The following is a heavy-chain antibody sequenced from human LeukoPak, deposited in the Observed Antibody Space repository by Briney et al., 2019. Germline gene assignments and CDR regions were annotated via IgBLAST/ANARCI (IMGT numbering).Heavy chain of an antibody. CDR3: AAGYSSSWDYYYGMDV. CDR1: GYTFTSYA. Sequence: ASVTVSCKASGYTFTSYAMHWVRQAPGQRLEWMGWINAGNGNTKYSQKFQGRVTITRDTSASTAYMELSSLRSEDTAVYSCAAGYSSSWDYYYGMDVWGQGTTVTVSS. CDR2: INAGNGNT. V-gene: IGHV1-3*01. J-gene: IGHJ6*02. D-gene: IGHD6-13*01.